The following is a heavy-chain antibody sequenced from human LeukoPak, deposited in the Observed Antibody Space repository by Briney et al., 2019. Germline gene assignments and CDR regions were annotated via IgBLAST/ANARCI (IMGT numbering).Heavy chain of an antibody. CDR2: INHSGST. CDR3: AKDSSSWYGGGFDY. Sequence: SETLSLTCAVYGGSFRGYYWSWIRQPPGKGLEWIGEINHSGSTNYNPSLKSRVTISVDTSKNQFSLKLSSVTAADTAVYYCAKDSSSWYGGGFDYWGQGTLVTVSS. CDR1: GGSFRGYY. D-gene: IGHD6-13*01. V-gene: IGHV4-34*01. J-gene: IGHJ4*02.